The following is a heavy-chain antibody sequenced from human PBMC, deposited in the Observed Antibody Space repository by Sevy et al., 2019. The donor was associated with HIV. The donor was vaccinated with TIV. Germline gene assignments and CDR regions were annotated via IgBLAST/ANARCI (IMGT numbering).Heavy chain of an antibody. D-gene: IGHD3-16*01. CDR1: GLTLTSTG. CDR3: AGRDTTMMTDLDY. V-gene: IGHV3-23*01. J-gene: IGHJ4*02. CDR2: VTSDGTT. Sequence: GGSLRLSCAASGLTLTSTGMSWVRQAPGKGLEWVAGVTSDGTTYYADSVRDRFTVSRDNSKNTLYLQLNSLRADDTAVFYCAGRDTTMMTDLDYWGQGTLVTVSS.